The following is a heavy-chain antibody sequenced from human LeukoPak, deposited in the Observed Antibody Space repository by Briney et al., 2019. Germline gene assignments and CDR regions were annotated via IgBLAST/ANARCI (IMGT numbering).Heavy chain of an antibody. CDR1: GFTFSSYS. V-gene: IGHV3-21*01. CDR2: ISSSSSYI. J-gene: IGHJ3*02. CDR3: ARTTETDAFDI. Sequence: KAGGSLRLSCAASGFTFSSYSMNWVRQAPGKGLEWVSSISSSSSYIYYADSVKGRFTISRDNAKNSLYLQMNSLSAEDTAVYYCARTTETDAFDIWGQGTMVTVSS.